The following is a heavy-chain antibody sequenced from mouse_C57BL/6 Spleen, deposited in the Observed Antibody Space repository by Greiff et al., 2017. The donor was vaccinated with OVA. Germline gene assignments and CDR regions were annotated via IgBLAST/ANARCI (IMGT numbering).Heavy chain of an antibody. CDR3: ARGRYDYAYYYAMDY. D-gene: IGHD2-4*01. CDR2: IYPGDGDT. V-gene: IGHV1-80*01. CDR1: GYAFSSYW. Sequence: LVESGAELVKPGASVKISCKASGYAFSSYWMNWVKQRPGKGLEWIGQIYPGDGDTNYNGKFKGKATLTADKSSSTAYMQLSSLTSEDSAVYFCARGRYDYAYYYAMDYWGQGTSVTVSS. J-gene: IGHJ4*01.